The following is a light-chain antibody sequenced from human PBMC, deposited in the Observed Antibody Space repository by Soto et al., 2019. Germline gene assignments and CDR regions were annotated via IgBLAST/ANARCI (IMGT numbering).Light chain of an antibody. J-gene: IGLJ2*01. Sequence: QSVLTQPPSASGTPGQRVTISCSGSSSNIGRFTVNWYQQLPGAAPKLLIFANDQRPSGVPDRFSGSRSGNSASLAISGLQSEDEADYYCAACDDSLTGVVFGGGTKLTVL. CDR2: AND. CDR3: AACDDSLTGVV. CDR1: SSNIGRFT. V-gene: IGLV1-44*01.